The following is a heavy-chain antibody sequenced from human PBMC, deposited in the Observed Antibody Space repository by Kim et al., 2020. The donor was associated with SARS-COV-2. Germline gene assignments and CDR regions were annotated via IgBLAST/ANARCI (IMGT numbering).Heavy chain of an antibody. V-gene: IGHV3-21*01. CDR1: GLTFSSYS. Sequence: GGSLRLSCAASGLTFSSYSMNWVRQAPGKGLEWVSSISSSSSYIYYADSVKGRFTISRDNAKNSLYLQMNSLRAEDTAVYYCARDSYYYDSSGYFWGQGTLVTVSS. J-gene: IGHJ4*02. CDR2: ISSSSSYI. D-gene: IGHD3-22*01. CDR3: ARDSYYYDSSGYF.